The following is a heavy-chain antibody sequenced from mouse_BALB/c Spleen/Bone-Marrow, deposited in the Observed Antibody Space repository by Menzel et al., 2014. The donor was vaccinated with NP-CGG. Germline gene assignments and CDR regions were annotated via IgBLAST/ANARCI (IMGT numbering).Heavy chain of an antibody. Sequence: EVQLVESGPGLVKPSQSLSLTCTVTGSSITSDYAWNWIRQFPVNKLEWMGYISYSGSTSYNPSLKSRISITRDTSKNQFFLQLNSVTTEDTATYYCASITTVVGTWDAMDYWGQGTSVTVSS. CDR1: GSSITSDYA. CDR3: ASITTVVGTWDAMDY. J-gene: IGHJ4*01. V-gene: IGHV3-2*02. D-gene: IGHD1-1*01. CDR2: ISYSGST.